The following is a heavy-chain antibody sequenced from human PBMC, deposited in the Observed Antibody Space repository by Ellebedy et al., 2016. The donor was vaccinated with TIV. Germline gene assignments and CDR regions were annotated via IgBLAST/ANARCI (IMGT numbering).Heavy chain of an antibody. D-gene: IGHD3-10*01. Sequence: SETLSLXXAVYGGSFSGYYWSWIRQPPGKGLEWIGEINHSGSTNYNPSLKSRVTISVDTSKNQFSLKLSSVTAADTAVYYCARVGTMVRTKFDYWGQGTLVTVSS. CDR1: GGSFSGYY. CDR2: INHSGST. V-gene: IGHV4-34*01. CDR3: ARVGTMVRTKFDY. J-gene: IGHJ4*02.